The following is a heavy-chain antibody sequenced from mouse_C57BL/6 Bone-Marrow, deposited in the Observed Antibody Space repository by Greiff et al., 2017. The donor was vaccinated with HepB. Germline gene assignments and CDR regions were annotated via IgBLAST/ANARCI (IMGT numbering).Heavy chain of an antibody. CDR2: ISDGGSYT. D-gene: IGHD2-2*01. CDR1: GFTFSSYA. V-gene: IGHV5-4*01. CDR3: ASRSTMVTTWFAY. Sequence: EVQLVESGGGLVKPGGSLKLSCAASGFTFSSYAMSWVRQTPEKRLEWVATISDGGSYTYYPDNVKGRFTISRDNAKNNLYLQMSHLKSEDTAMYYCASRSTMVTTWFAYWGQGTLVTVSA. J-gene: IGHJ3*01.